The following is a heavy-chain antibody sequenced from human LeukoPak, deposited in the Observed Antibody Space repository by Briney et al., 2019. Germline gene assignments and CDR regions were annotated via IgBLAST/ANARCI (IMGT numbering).Heavy chain of an antibody. CDR1: GYTFTSYG. CDR3: ARVRTQKYYYDSSGPFDY. V-gene: IGHV1-18*01. J-gene: IGHJ4*02. Sequence: ASVKVSCKASGYTFTSYGISWVRQAPGQGLEWMGWISAYNGNTNYAQKLQGRVTMTTDTSTSTAYMELRSPRSDDTAVYYCARVRTQKYYYDSSGPFDYWGQGTLVTVSS. CDR2: ISAYNGNT. D-gene: IGHD3-22*01.